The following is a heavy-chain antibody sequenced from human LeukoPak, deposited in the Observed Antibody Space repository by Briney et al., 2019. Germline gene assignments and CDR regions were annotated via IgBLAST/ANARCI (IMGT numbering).Heavy chain of an antibody. CDR3: ARGPYSSSWFDY. Sequence: PSETLSLTCAVYGGSFCGYYWSWIRQPPGKGLEWIGEINHSGSTNYNPSLKSRVTISVDTSKNQFSLKLSSVTAADTAVYYCARGPYSSSWFDYWGQGTLVTVSS. J-gene: IGHJ4*02. D-gene: IGHD6-13*01. CDR1: GGSFCGYY. CDR2: INHSGST. V-gene: IGHV4-34*01.